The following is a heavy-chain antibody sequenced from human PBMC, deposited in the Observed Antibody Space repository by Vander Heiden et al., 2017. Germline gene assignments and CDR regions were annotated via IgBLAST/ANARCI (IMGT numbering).Heavy chain of an antibody. CDR3: ARGDLGYYYYYGMDV. CDR2: INSDGSST. J-gene: IGHJ6*02. Sequence: EVQLVESGGGLVQPGGSLRLSCAASGFTFSRYWMHWVRQAPGKGLVVVSRINSDGSSTSDADSVKGRFTISRDNAKNTLYLQMNSLRAEDTAVYYCARGDLGYYYYYGMDVWGQGTTVTVSS. CDR1: GFTFSRYW. V-gene: IGHV3-74*01.